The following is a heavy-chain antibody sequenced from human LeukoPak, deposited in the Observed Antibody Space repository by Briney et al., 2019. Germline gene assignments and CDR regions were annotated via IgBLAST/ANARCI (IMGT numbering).Heavy chain of an antibody. CDR3: ARGLRYCSSTSCYPY. J-gene: IGHJ4*02. V-gene: IGHV1-18*01. CDR2: ISAYNGNT. Sequence: ASVKVSCKASGYTFTSYGISWVRQAPGQGLEWMGWISAYNGNTDYAQKFQGRVTMTRNTSISTAYMELSSLRSEDTAVYYCARGLRYCSSTSCYPYWGQGTLVTVSS. D-gene: IGHD2-2*01. CDR1: GYTFTSYG.